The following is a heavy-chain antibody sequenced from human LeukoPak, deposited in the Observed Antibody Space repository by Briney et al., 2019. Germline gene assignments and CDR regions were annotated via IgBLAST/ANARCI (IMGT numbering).Heavy chain of an antibody. V-gene: IGHV1-3*01. Sequence: ASVKVSCKASGYTFTSYAMHWVRQAPGQRLEWMGWINAGNGNTKYSQKFQGRVTITRDTSASTAYMELSSLRSEDTAVYYCARGLLGLRLGELSLGDYWGQGTLVTVSS. CDR2: INAGNGNT. D-gene: IGHD3-16*02. J-gene: IGHJ4*02. CDR3: ARGLLGLRLGELSLGDY. CDR1: GYTFTSYA.